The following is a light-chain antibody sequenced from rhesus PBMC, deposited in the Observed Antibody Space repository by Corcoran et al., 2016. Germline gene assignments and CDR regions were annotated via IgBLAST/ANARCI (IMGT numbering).Light chain of an antibody. CDR3: CSSRRGSTDI. CDR1: SSGIASYSD. Sequence: QAALTQPPSVSKSLGQSVTISCPGTSSGIASYSDVSWYQQHPGKAPRLLIYSVSNRPSGVSDRFPGFKSCSTASLTLSGLQAEDDAISYCCSSRRGSTDICGAGTRLTVL. CDR2: SVS. J-gene: IGLJ1*01. V-gene: IGLV2-26*02.